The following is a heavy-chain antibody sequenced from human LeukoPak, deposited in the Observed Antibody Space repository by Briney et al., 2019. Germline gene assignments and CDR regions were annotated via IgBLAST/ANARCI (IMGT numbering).Heavy chain of an antibody. D-gene: IGHD6-19*01. CDR2: TTDSGSRT. CDR3: ASSGIAVAGTRYFDY. J-gene: IGHJ4*02. V-gene: IGHV3-23*01. Sequence: GGSLRLSCAASGFTFSSYAMRWVRQAPGKGLEWVSSTTDSGSRTYYADSVKGRFTISRDNAKNTLYLQMNSLRAEDTAVYYCASSGIAVAGTRYFDYWGQGTLVTVSS. CDR1: GFTFSSYA.